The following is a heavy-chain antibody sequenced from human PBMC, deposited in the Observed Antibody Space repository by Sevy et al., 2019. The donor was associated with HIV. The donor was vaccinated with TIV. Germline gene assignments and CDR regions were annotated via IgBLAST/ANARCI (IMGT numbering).Heavy chain of an antibody. CDR2: ISWNSGSI. CDR3: AKDIGYYYDSSGYAFGY. Sequence: GGSLRLSCAASGFTFDDYAMHLVRQAPGKGLEWVSGISWNSGSIGYADSVKGRFTISRDNAKNSVYLQMNSLRAEDTALYYCAKDIGYYYDSSGYAFGYWGQGTLVTVSS. V-gene: IGHV3-9*01. D-gene: IGHD3-22*01. CDR1: GFTFDDYA. J-gene: IGHJ4*02.